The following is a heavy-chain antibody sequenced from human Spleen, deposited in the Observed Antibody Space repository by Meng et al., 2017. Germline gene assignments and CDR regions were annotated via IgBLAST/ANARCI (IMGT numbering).Heavy chain of an antibody. CDR1: GGSISSSNW. J-gene: IGHJ5*02. CDR3: ARDEGGYCSGGSCYGFDP. Sequence: SETLSLTCAVSGGSISSSNWWSWVRQPPGKGLEWIGEIYHSGSTNYNPSLKSRVTISVDKSKNQFSLKLSSVTAADTAVYYCARDEGGYCSGGSCYGFDPWGHGTQVTVSS. V-gene: IGHV4-4*02. D-gene: IGHD2-15*01. CDR2: IYHSGST.